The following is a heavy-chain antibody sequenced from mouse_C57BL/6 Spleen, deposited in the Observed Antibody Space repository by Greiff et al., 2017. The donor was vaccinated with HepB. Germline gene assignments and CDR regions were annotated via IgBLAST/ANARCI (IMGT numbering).Heavy chain of an antibody. CDR3: TVRGYDWFAY. Sequence: LVESGAELVRPGASVTLSCKASGYTFTDYEMHWVKQTPVHGLEWIGAIDPETGGTAYNQKVKGKAILTADKSSSTAYMELRSLTSEDSAVYYCTVRGYDWFAYWGQGTLVTVSA. J-gene: IGHJ3*01. CDR1: GYTFTDYE. CDR2: IDPETGGT. D-gene: IGHD2-2*01. V-gene: IGHV1-15*01.